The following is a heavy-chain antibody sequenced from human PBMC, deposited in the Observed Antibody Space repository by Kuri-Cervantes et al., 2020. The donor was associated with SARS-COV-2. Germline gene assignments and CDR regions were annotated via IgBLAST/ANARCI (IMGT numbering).Heavy chain of an antibody. CDR2: INHSGST. V-gene: IGHV4-34*01. Sequence: SETLSLTCTVSGGSINTYYWSWIRQPPGKGLEWIGEINHSGSTNYNPSLKSRVTISVDTSKNQFSLKLSSVTAADTAVYYCARVRGSHYYYYYMDVWGKGTTVTVSS. J-gene: IGHJ6*03. D-gene: IGHD6-13*01. CDR1: GGSINTYY. CDR3: ARVRGSHYYYYYMDV.